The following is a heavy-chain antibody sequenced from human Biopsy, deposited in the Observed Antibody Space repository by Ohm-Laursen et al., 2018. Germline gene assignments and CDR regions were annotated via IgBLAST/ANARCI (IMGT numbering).Heavy chain of an antibody. D-gene: IGHD2-2*01. Sequence: SETLSLTCAVSGGSISNYFWTWIRQSPGKGLEWIGYIYYTGSTNYNPSVKSRVTISVDTSKNQFSLKLNSVTAADTAVYYCARMPHFDYWGQGILVTVSS. J-gene: IGHJ4*02. V-gene: IGHV4-59*01. CDR3: ARMPHFDY. CDR1: GGSISNYF. CDR2: IYYTGST.